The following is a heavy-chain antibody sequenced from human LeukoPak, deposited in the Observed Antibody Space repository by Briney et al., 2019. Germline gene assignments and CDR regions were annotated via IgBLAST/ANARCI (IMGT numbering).Heavy chain of an antibody. CDR2: IKYDGIEK. CDR3: ARVRGYCSGGSCYSRPYYYYYYMDV. Sequence: GGSLRLSCAASGFSFSVSWMSWVRQAPGKGLEWVANIKYDGIEKYHVDSVKGRFSISRDNAKNTLYLQMNSLRAEDTAVYYCARVRGYCSGGSCYSRPYYYYYYMDVWGKGTTVTISS. J-gene: IGHJ6*03. CDR1: GFSFSVSW. V-gene: IGHV3-7*01. D-gene: IGHD2-15*01.